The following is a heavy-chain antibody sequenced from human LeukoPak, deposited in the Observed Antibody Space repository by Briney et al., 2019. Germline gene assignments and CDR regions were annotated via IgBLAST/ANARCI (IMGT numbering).Heavy chain of an antibody. CDR2: MNPNSGNT. Sequence: ASVKVSCKASGYTFTGYYMHWVRQAPGQGLEWMGYMNPNSGNTGYAQKFQGRVTMTRNTSISTAYMELSSLRSEDTAVYYCARVPRELLGCWGQGTLVTVSS. V-gene: IGHV1-8*02. D-gene: IGHD1-26*01. CDR3: ARVPRELLGC. J-gene: IGHJ4*02. CDR1: GYTFTGYY.